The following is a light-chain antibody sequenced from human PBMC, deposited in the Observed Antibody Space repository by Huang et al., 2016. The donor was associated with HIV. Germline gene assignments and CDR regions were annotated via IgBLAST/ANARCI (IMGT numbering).Light chain of an antibody. Sequence: EIVLTQSPGTLSLSPGERVTLSCRASQSVRSNFLAWYQQKPGQAPRVLIYGASTRATGVPDRFSGSGSGTDFTLTISRLEPEDFAVYYCQQYGSSPLTFGGGTKVEIK. J-gene: IGKJ4*01. V-gene: IGKV3-20*01. CDR2: GAS. CDR1: QSVRSNF. CDR3: QQYGSSPLT.